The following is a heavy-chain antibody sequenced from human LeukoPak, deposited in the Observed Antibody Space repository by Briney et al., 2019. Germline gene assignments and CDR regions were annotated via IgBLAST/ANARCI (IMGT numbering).Heavy chain of an antibody. CDR3: AKVIRGGYGMDV. V-gene: IGHV3-21*01. CDR2: ITTTGTYI. D-gene: IGHD3-10*01. J-gene: IGHJ6*02. Sequence: GGSLRLSCAASGFTFSTYDMNWVRQAPGKGLEWVSSITTTGTYIYYADAVKGRFTISRDNAKNSLSLQLNSLRDEDTAVYFCAKVIRGGYGMDVWGQGTTVTVSS. CDR1: GFTFSTYD.